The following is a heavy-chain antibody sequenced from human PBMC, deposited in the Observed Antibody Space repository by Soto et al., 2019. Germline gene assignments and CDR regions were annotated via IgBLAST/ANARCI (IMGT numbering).Heavy chain of an antibody. CDR2: IYYSGST. J-gene: IGHJ5*02. CDR3: ARHRLYVSLDP. Sequence: SETLSLTCTVSGGSISSSSYYWGWIRQPPGKGLEWIGSIYYSGSTYYNPSLKSRVTISVDTSKNQFSLKLSSVTAADTAVYYCARHRLYVSLDPWGQGTLVTVSS. D-gene: IGHD3-16*01. CDR1: GGSISSSSYY. V-gene: IGHV4-39*01.